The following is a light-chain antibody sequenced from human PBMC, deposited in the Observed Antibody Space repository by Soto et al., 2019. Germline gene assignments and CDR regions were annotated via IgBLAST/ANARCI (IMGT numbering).Light chain of an antibody. V-gene: IGLV2-23*01. CDR1: SSDVGSYNL. Sequence: QSVLTQPASVSGSRGQSITISCSGTSSDVGSYNLVSWYQQHPGKAPKLIIYEGSKWPSGISNRFSGSKSGKTASLTISGLQAEDEAEYYCCSYAGTSTYVIFGGGTKLTVL. CDR2: EGS. CDR3: CSYAGTSTYVI. J-gene: IGLJ2*01.